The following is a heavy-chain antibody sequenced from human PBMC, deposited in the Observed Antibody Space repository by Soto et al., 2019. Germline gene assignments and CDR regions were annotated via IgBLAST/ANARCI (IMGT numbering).Heavy chain of an antibody. J-gene: IGHJ4*02. CDR1: GFTFSSYA. D-gene: IGHD3-10*01. V-gene: IGHV3-23*01. CDR3: AKGQKVVRGVIISKFDY. Sequence: GGSLRLSCAASGFTFSSYAMSWVRQAPGKGLEWVSAISGSGGSTYYADSVKGRFTISRDNSKNTLYLQMNSLRAEDTAVYYCAKGQKVVRGVIISKFDYWGQGTLVTVSS. CDR2: ISGSGGST.